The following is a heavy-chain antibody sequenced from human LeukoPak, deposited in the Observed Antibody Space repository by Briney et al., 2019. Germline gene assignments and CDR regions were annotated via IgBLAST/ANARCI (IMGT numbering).Heavy chain of an antibody. CDR3: ARHNWTDGWYYYGMDV. D-gene: IGHD1-20*01. J-gene: IGHJ6*02. Sequence: GESLKISCKGSGYSFTSYWIGWVRQMPGKGLERMGIIYPGDSDTRYSPSFQGQVTISADKSISTAYLQWSSLKASDTAMYYCARHNWTDGWYYYGMDVWGQGTTVTVSS. V-gene: IGHV5-51*01. CDR1: GYSFTSYW. CDR2: IYPGDSDT.